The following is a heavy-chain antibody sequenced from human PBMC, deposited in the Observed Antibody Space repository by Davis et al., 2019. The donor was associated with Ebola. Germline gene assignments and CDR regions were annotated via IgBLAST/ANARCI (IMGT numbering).Heavy chain of an antibody. CDR2: IWYDGSNK. CDR3: ARDGGSGSYYDGNWFDP. D-gene: IGHD1-26*01. J-gene: IGHJ5*02. Sequence: GEPLKISCAASGFTFSSYGMHWVRQAPGKGLEWVAVIWYDGSNKYYADSVKGRFTISRDNSKNTLYLQMNSLRAEDTAVYYCARDGGSGSYYDGNWFDPWGQGTLVTVSS. CDR1: GFTFSSYG. V-gene: IGHV3-33*01.